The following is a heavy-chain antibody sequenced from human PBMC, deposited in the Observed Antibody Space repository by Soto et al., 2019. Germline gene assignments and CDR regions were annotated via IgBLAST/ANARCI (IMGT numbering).Heavy chain of an antibody. Sequence: SQTLSLTCAISGDSVSSNSATWNWIRHSPSRGLEWLGRTYYRSKWYSEYAPSVKSRIPVNSDTSKNPFSLHLNAVTPEDTAVYYCARGSRLKPGTPGNWFDPWGQGTLVTVSS. D-gene: IGHD6-13*01. V-gene: IGHV6-1*01. J-gene: IGHJ5*02. CDR3: ARGSRLKPGTPGNWFDP. CDR2: TYYRSKWYS. CDR1: GDSVSSNSAT.